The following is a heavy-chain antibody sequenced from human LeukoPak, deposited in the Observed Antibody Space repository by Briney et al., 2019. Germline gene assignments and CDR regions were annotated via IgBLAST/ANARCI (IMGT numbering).Heavy chain of an antibody. CDR3: ARDEYGLLWFGELTAYWFDP. Sequence: GSSVKVSCKASGGTFSSYAISWVRQAPGQGLEWMGRIIPILGIANYAQKFQGRVTITADKSTSTAYMELSSLRSEDTAVYYCARDEYGLLWFGELTAYWFDPWGQGTLVTVSS. J-gene: IGHJ5*02. V-gene: IGHV1-69*04. D-gene: IGHD3-10*01. CDR1: GGTFSSYA. CDR2: IIPILGIA.